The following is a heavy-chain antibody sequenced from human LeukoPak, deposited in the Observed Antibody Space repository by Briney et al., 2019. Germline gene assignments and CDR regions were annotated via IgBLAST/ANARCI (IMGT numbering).Heavy chain of an antibody. CDR1: VGSISGYY. V-gene: IGHV4-4*07. Sequence: SETLSLTCTVSVGSISGYYWSWIRQPAGKGLEWIGRIYTSGSTSYNPSLKSRVTMLIDTSKNELSLTLTSVTVADTAVYYCARGKYCTSTSCSYYLDYWGKGTLVTVSS. J-gene: IGHJ4*02. CDR2: IYTSGST. D-gene: IGHD2-2*01. CDR3: ARGKYCTSTSCSYYLDY.